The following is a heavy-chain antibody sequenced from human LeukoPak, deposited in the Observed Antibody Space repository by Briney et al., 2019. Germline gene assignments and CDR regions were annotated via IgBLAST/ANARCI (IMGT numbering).Heavy chain of an antibody. CDR1: GGTFSSYA. D-gene: IGHD3-22*01. V-gene: IGHV1-2*02. CDR2: INPNSGGT. J-gene: IGHJ3*02. CDR3: ATPIRPHYYDSSGADAFDI. Sequence: ASVKVSCKASGGTFSSYAISWVRQAPGQGLEWMGWINPNSGGTNYAQKFQGRVTMTRDTSISTAYMELSRLRSDDTAVYYCATPIRPHYYDSSGADAFDIWGQGTMVTVSS.